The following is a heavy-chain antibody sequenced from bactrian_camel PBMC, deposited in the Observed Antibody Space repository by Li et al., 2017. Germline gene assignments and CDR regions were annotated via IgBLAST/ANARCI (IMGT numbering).Heavy chain of an antibody. CDR1: GYDFSSYS. CDR3: ATRRYARPCEDWAGFGY. D-gene: IGHD3*01. Sequence: HVQLVESGGGSVQAGGSLRLTCVASGYDFSSYSMAWFRQPPGKLRELEDREGVATLYTTGATRYADSVKGRFTISQDSDMKTLYLQMNSLNPEDTAMYYCATRRYARPCEDWAGFGYWGQGTQVTVS. J-gene: IGHJ6*01. V-gene: IGHV3S1*01. CDR2: LYTTGAT.